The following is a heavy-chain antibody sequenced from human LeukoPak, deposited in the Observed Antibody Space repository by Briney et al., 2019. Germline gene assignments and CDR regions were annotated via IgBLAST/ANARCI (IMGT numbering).Heavy chain of an antibody. V-gene: IGHV4-39*01. D-gene: IGHD5-18*01. CDR3: AVDTAMDPDY. Sequence: SETLSLTCTVSGGSISSSSYYWGWIHQPPGKGLEWIGSIYYSGSTYYNPSLKSRVTISVDTSKNQFSLKLSSVTAADTAVYYCAVDTAMDPDYWGQGTLVTVSS. CDR2: IYYSGST. J-gene: IGHJ4*02. CDR1: GGSISSSSYY.